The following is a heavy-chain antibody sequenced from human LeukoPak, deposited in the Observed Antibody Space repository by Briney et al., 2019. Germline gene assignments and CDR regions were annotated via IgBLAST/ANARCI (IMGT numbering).Heavy chain of an antibody. J-gene: IGHJ4*02. Sequence: PSETLSLTCTVSGGSISSYYWSWIRQPAGKGLEWIGRIYTSGSTNYNPSLKSRVTMSVDTSKNQFSLKLSSVTAADTAVYYCARGKLRGYSSSWPFDYWGQGTLVTVSS. V-gene: IGHV4-4*07. CDR3: ARGKLRGYSSSWPFDY. D-gene: IGHD6-13*01. CDR2: IYTSGST. CDR1: GGSISSYY.